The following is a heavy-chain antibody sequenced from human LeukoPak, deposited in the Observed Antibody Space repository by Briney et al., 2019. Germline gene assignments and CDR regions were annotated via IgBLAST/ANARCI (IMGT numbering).Heavy chain of an antibody. Sequence: SETLSLTCNVAGGSISSSSHYWGWIRQPPGKGLEWIGSLSYGGRTYYNPSLKSRVTMSVDTSKNQFFLNLSSVTAADTAVYYCAGQVESYCFDYWGQGTLVTVSS. CDR2: LSYGGRT. D-gene: IGHD1-1*01. V-gene: IGHV4-39*01. CDR3: AGQVESYCFDY. CDR1: GGSISSSSHY. J-gene: IGHJ4*02.